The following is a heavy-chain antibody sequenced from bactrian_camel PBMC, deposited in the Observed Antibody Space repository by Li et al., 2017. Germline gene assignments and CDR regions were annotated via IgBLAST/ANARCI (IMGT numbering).Heavy chain of an antibody. D-gene: IGHD4*01. Sequence: VQLVESGGGSVQAGGSLRLSCAGTGIHLSSAFCVGWFRQVPGKEREGVATIATGGGSTLYADSVKGRFTISQDGAKNTLDLEMNSLKPEDTAMYYCAALWNYASDHCSPWRLSIGFNFKGQGTQVTVS. V-gene: IGHV3S31*01. J-gene: IGHJ4*01. CDR2: IATGGGST. CDR1: GIHLSSAFC.